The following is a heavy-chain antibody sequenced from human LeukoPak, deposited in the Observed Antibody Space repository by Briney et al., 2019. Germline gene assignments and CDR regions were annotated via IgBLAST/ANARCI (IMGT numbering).Heavy chain of an antibody. V-gene: IGHV4-4*07. D-gene: IGHD3/OR15-3a*01. CDR2: IYTSGGT. Sequence: SETLSLTCTVSGGSISSYYWSWIRQPAGKGLEWIGRIYTSGGTNYNPSLKSRVTISVGTSKNQFSLKLSSVTAADTAVYYCARQTGSGLFILPGGQGTLVTVSS. CDR3: ARQTGSGLFILP. J-gene: IGHJ4*02. CDR1: GGSISSYY.